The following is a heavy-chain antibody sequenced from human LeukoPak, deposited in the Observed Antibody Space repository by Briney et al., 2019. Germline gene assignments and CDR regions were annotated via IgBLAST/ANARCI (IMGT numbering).Heavy chain of an antibody. V-gene: IGHV7-4-1*02. CDR1: GYTFTSYA. D-gene: IGHD6-13*01. Sequence: GASVKVSCNASGYTFTSYAMNWVRQAPGQGLEWMGWINTNTGNPTYAQGFTGRFVFSLDTSVSTAYLQISSLKAEDTAVYYCAREAAAVLHARYYYYMDVWGKGTTVTVSS. CDR2: INTNTGNP. J-gene: IGHJ6*03. CDR3: AREAAAVLHARYYYYMDV.